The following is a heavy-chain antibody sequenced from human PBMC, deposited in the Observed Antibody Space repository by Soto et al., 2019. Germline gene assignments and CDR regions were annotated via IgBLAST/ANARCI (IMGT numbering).Heavy chain of an antibody. CDR1: GRSLSGFY. J-gene: IGHJ6*02. CDR3: ARKKKGLLWFGRGGMDA. V-gene: IGHV4-34*01. Sequence: SGTLSLTCAVYGRSLSGFYWSWLRQPPGKGLEWIGEINHSGSSNYNPSLKSRVTISVDTSKNQFSLKLSPVTAADTAVYYCARKKKGLLWFGRGGMDAWGQGTTVTVS. D-gene: IGHD3-10*01. CDR2: INHSGSS.